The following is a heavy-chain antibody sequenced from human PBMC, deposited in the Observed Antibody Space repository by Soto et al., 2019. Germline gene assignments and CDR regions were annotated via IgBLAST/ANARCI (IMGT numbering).Heavy chain of an antibody. CDR2: IYYSGST. D-gene: IGHD4-17*01. J-gene: IGHJ5*02. CDR3: ARVKQDYPGSNWFDP. V-gene: IGHV4-59*12. CDR1: GGSISSYY. Sequence: SETLSLTCTVSGGSISSYYWSWIRQPPGKGLEWIGYIYYSGSTNYNPSLKSRVTISVDTSKNQFSLKLSSVTAADTAVYYCARVKQDYPGSNWFDPWGQGTLVTVSS.